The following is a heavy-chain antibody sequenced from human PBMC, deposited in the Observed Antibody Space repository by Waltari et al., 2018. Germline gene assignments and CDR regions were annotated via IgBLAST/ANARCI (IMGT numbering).Heavy chain of an antibody. CDR2: TYGSGWST. Sequence: QVQLQESGPGLVKPSETLSLTCAVSGGSISSNYWSWIRQPPGKGLEWIGRTYGSGWSTDYNPSLKSRVTMSTDTSKNQFSLKLSSVTAADTAVYYCARENLAYYFDYWGQGVLVTVSS. CDR1: GGSISSNY. V-gene: IGHV4-4*07. J-gene: IGHJ4*02. CDR3: ARENLAYYFDY.